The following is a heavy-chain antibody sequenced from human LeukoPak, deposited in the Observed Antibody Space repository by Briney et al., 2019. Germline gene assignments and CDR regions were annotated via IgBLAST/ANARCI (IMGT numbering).Heavy chain of an antibody. Sequence: PGGSLRLSCAASGFTFSSYAMHWVRQAPGKGLEWVAVISYDGSYKYYADSVKGRFTIPRDNSKNTLYLQMNSLRAEDTAVFYCARGQRRHTDLAPSFDYWGQGILVTVSS. CDR1: GFTFSSYA. D-gene: IGHD5-18*01. CDR3: ARGQRRHTDLAPSFDY. V-gene: IGHV3-30*04. CDR2: ISYDGSYK. J-gene: IGHJ4*02.